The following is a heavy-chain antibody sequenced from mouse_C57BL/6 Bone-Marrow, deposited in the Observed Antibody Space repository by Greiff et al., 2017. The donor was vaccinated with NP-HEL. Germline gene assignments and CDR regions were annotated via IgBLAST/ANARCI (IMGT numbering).Heavy chain of an antibody. V-gene: IGHV1-55*01. D-gene: IGHD1-1*01. CDR1: GYTFPSYW. CDR2: IYPGSGST. J-gene: IGHJ4*01. CDR3: ARRFYYGSSHYYAMDY. Sequence: QVQLQQPGAELVKPGASVKMSCKASGYTFPSYWITWVKQRPGQGLEWIGDIYPGSGSTNYNEKFKSKATLTVDTSSSTAYMQLSSLTSEDSAVYYCARRFYYGSSHYYAMDYWGQGTSVTVSS.